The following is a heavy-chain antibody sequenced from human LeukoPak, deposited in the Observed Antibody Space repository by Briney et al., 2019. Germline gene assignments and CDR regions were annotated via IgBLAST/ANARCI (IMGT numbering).Heavy chain of an antibody. CDR2: INHSGST. CDR1: GGSFSGYY. Sequence: SSETLSLTCAVYGGSFSGYYWSWIRQPPGKGLEWIGEINHSGSTNYNPSLKSRVTISVDTSKNQFSLKLSSVTAADTAVYYCARVYYSSSYDYWYFDLWGRGTLVTVSS. CDR3: ARVYYSSSYDYWYFDL. D-gene: IGHD6-13*01. V-gene: IGHV4-34*01. J-gene: IGHJ2*01.